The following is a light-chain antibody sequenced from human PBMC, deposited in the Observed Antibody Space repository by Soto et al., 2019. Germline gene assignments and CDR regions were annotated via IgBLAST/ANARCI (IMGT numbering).Light chain of an antibody. CDR2: DAS. CDR3: QQRSNWPPL. J-gene: IGKJ4*01. Sequence: EIVLTQSPATLSLSPGERATLSCRASQSVSSYLAWYQQKPGQAPRLLIYDASNRATGIPARFSGSGSGTDFPLTISSLEPEDFAVYYCQQRSNWPPLVGGGTKVEIK. CDR1: QSVSSY. V-gene: IGKV3-11*01.